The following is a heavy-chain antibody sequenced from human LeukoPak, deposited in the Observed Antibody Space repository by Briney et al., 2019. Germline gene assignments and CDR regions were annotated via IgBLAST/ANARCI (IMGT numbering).Heavy chain of an antibody. V-gene: IGHV4-30-4*08. Sequence: SQTLSLTCSVSGASVSSDDYYWSWLRQPPGKALEWIGYIYHSGSTYYNPSLKSRVVILVDVSKNQFSLQMSSVTAADTAVYFCARGVGRLLWFGDQSLSFDYWGQGTLVTVSS. CDR3: ARGVGRLLWFGDQSLSFDY. D-gene: IGHD3-10*01. CDR1: GASVSSDDYY. J-gene: IGHJ4*02. CDR2: IYHSGST.